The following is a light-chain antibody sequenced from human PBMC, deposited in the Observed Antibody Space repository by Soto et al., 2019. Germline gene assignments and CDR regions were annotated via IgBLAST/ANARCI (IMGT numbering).Light chain of an antibody. Sequence: QSALTQPASVSVSPGQSITISCTGTSSDVGGYNYVSWYQQHPGKDPKLMIYDVSNRPSGVSNRFSGSKSGNTASLTISGLQAEDEADYYCSSYTSSSTFHVVFGGGTKLTVL. J-gene: IGLJ2*01. CDR3: SSYTSSSTFHVV. CDR1: SSDVGGYNY. V-gene: IGLV2-14*01. CDR2: DVS.